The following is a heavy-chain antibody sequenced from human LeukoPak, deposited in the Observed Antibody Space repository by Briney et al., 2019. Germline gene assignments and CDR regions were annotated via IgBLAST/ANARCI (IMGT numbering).Heavy chain of an antibody. J-gene: IGHJ4*02. D-gene: IGHD2-2*01. CDR2: IKQDGSEK. Sequence: GGSLRLSCAASGFTFSSYWMSWVRQAPGKGLEWVANIKQDGSEKYYVDSVKGRFTISRGNAKNSLYLQMNSLRAEDTAVYYCARKGSSSRYSHNDYWGQGTLVAVSS. V-gene: IGHV3-7*01. CDR1: GFTFSSYW. CDR3: ARKGSSSRYSHNDY.